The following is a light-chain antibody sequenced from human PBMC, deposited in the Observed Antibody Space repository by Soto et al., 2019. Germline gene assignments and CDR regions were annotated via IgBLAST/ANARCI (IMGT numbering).Light chain of an antibody. Sequence: EIVLTQSPATLSLSPGERATLSSMAMQSVSSYLALYQQKPGQAPRLLIYGASNRATGIPARFSGSGSGTDFTLTISSLEPEDFAVYYCQQRSNWPPGWTFGQGTKVDIK. CDR3: QQRSNWPPGWT. V-gene: IGKV3-11*01. CDR1: QSVSSY. J-gene: IGKJ1*01. CDR2: GAS.